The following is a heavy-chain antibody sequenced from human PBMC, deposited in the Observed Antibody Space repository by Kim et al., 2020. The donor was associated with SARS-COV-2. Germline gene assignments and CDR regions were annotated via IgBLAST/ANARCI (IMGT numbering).Heavy chain of an antibody. V-gene: IGHV1-69*13. CDR1: GGTFSSYA. Sequence: SVKVSCKASGGTFSSYAISWVRQAPGQGLEWMGGIIPIFGTANYAQKFQGRVTITADESTSTAYMELSSLRSEDTAVYYCARGYCSGGSCYSEGGMDVWGQGTTVTVSS. CDR3: ARGYCSGGSCYSEGGMDV. CDR2: IIPIFGTA. J-gene: IGHJ6*02. D-gene: IGHD2-15*01.